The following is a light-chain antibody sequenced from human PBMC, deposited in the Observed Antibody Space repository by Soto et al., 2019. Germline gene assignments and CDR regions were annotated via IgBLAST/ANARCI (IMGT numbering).Light chain of an antibody. Sequence: QSVLTQPASVSGSPGQSITISCTGTSSDVGAYTFVSWHQQHPGKAPKLMIYNVYDRPSGISYRFSGSKSGNTASLTISGLQGEDEADYYCSAYTGSRTYVFGTGTKVTVL. CDR2: NVY. V-gene: IGLV2-14*03. J-gene: IGLJ1*01. CDR3: SAYTGSRTYV. CDR1: SSDVGAYTF.